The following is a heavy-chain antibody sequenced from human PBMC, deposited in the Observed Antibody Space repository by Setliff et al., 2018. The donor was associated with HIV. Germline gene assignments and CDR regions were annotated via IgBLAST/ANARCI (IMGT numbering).Heavy chain of an antibody. V-gene: IGHV3-21*01. CDR3: AREGGYSPDDAFDI. Sequence: GGSLRLSCAASGFTFSSYSMNWVRQAPGKGLEWVSSISSSSSYIYYADSVKGRFTISRDNAKNSLYLQMNSLRAEDTAVYYCAREGGYSPDDAFDIWGQGTMVTVSS. CDR2: ISSSSSYI. J-gene: IGHJ3*02. D-gene: IGHD5-18*01. CDR1: GFTFSSYS.